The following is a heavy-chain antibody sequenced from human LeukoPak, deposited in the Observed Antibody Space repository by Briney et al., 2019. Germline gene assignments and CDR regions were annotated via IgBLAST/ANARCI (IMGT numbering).Heavy chain of an antibody. D-gene: IGHD5-24*01. CDR2: INHSGST. CDR1: GGSFSGYY. Sequence: SETLSLTCAVYGGSFSGYYWSWIRQPPGKGLECIGEINHSGSTNYNPSLKSRFTISVDTSKNQFSLKLTSVTAADTAVYYCAVNVEMATVYFDYWGQGTLVTVSS. V-gene: IGHV4-34*01. CDR3: AVNVEMATVYFDY. J-gene: IGHJ4*02.